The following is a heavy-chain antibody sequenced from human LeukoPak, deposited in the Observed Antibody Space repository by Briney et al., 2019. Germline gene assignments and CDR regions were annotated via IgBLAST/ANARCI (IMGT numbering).Heavy chain of an antibody. V-gene: IGHV4-59*08. D-gene: IGHD2-21*01. CDR2: IFYTGDS. CDR3: ARHRFASPLDS. Sequence: SETPSLTCTVSGVSSSSSYWSWIRQPPGKGLEWIGYIFYTGDSNHNPSFKSRVSISLDTSKDQIPLKLSSVTAADTAVYYCARHRFASPLDSWGQGTLVTVSS. CDR1: GVSSSSSY. J-gene: IGHJ4*02.